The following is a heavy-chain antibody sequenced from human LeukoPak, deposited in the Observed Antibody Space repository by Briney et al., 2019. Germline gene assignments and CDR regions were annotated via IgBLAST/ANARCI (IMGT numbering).Heavy chain of an antibody. CDR2: IIPIFGTA. V-gene: IGHV1-69*01. Sequence: ASVKVSCKASVGTFSSYAISWVRQAPGQGLEWMGGIIPIFGTANYAQKLHGGVTLTAEESTRAAYMGMRSLGSEDTAVYYYATRRRYCSSTSCPPSYYYGMDVWGQGTTVTVSS. D-gene: IGHD2-2*01. J-gene: IGHJ6*02. CDR1: VGTFSSYA. CDR3: ATRRRYCSSTSCPPSYYYGMDV.